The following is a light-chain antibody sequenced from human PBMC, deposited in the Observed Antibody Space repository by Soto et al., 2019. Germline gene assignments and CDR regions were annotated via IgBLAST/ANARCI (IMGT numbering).Light chain of an antibody. CDR3: QQFYTTPRT. CDR2: WAS. J-gene: IGKJ1*01. CDR1: QSDLYTSNNKNY. Sequence: DIVMTQSPDSLAVSLGERATINCRSSQSDLYTSNNKNYLAWYQQKPGHPPKVLIYWASTRESGVPDRYSGSASGIDFTLTISSLQAEDVAVYYCQQFYTTPRTFGQGTKVEIK. V-gene: IGKV4-1*01.